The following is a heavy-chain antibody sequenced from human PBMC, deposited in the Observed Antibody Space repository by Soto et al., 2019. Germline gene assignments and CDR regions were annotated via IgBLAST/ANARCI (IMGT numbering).Heavy chain of an antibody. J-gene: IGHJ6*02. CDR1: GYSFTSYW. Sequence: GESLKISCKGSGYSFTSYWIGWVRQMPGKGLEWMGIIYPGDSDTRYSPSFQGQVTISADKSISTAYLQWSSLKASDTAMYYCARVGVVSPYYCYGMDVWGQGTTVTVSS. V-gene: IGHV5-51*01. CDR3: ARVGVVSPYYCYGMDV. CDR2: IYPGDSDT. D-gene: IGHD3-3*01.